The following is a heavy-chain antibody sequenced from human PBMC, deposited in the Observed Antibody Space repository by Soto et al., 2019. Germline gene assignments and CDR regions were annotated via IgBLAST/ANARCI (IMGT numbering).Heavy chain of an antibody. CDR3: VRTAREGAVAPHWFDR. CDR2: VYYTGST. Sequence: TLSLTCTVSGASIKSTDYYWSWIRQAPGKGLEWIGYVYYTGSTYYNPSLMSRLTISVDTSKNQFSLKLTSVTAAETAVYYCVRTAREGAVAPHWFDRWGQGTQVTVSS. V-gene: IGHV4-30-4*01. D-gene: IGHD2-21*02. J-gene: IGHJ5*02. CDR1: GASIKSTDYY.